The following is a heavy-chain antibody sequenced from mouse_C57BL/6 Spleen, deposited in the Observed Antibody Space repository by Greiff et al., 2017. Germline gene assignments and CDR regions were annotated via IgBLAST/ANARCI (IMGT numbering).Heavy chain of an antibody. CDR1: GFNIKDDY. D-gene: IGHD2-5*01. CDR2: IDPENGDT. CDR3: TSGHYSNYDYAMDY. V-gene: IGHV14-4*01. Sequence: VQLQQSGAELVRPGASVKLSCTASGFNIKDDYMHWVKQRPEQGLEWIGWIDPENGDTEYASKFQGKATITADTSSNTAYLQLSSLTSEDTAVYYCTSGHYSNYDYAMDYWGQGTSVTVSS. J-gene: IGHJ4*01.